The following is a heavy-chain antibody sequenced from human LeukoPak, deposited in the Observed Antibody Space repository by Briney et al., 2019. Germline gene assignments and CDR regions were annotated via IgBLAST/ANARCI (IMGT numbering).Heavy chain of an antibody. CDR3: ARDERFGDAGS. CDR2: ISGGSGTI. D-gene: IGHD3-10*01. J-gene: IGHJ5*02. V-gene: IGHV3-48*02. CDR1: GFTFSGYS. Sequence: TGGSLRLSCAASGFTFSGYSMNWVRQAPGKGLEWVSYISGGSGTIYYADSVKGRFTISRDNAKNSLYLRMNSLRDEDTAVYYCARDERFGDAGSWGQGTLVTVSS.